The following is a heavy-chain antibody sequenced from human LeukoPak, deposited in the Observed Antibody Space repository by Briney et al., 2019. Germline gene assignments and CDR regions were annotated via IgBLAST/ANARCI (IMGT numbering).Heavy chain of an antibody. D-gene: IGHD2-8*01. CDR3: VKALGILYAFDI. CDR1: GFTFYNFA. Sequence: PGGSLRLSCAASGFTFYNFAMHWVRHAPGKGLEWVSGISWNSGSIGYADSVEGRFTISRDNAKNSLYLEMNSLRPEDTALYYCVKALGILYAFDIWGQGTMVTVSA. J-gene: IGHJ3*02. CDR2: ISWNSGSI. V-gene: IGHV3-9*01.